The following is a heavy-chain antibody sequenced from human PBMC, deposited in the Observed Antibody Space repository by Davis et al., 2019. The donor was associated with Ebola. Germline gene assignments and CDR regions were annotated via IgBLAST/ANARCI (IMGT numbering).Heavy chain of an antibody. J-gene: IGHJ4*02. CDR1: GGSVSNYY. V-gene: IGHV4-34*01. CDR2: INHSGST. Sequence: TETLSLTCTVSGGSVSNYYWSWIRQPPGKGLEWIGEINHSGSTNYNPSLKSRVTISVDTSKNQFSLKLSSVTAADTAVYYCARDPDYWGQGTLVTVSS. CDR3: ARDPDY.